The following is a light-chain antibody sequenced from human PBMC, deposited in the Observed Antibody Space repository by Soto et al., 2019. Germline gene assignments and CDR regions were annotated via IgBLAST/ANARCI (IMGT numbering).Light chain of an antibody. Sequence: EIMMTQSPATLSVSPGERITLSCRASQSVSNNLAWYQQKPGQAPRLLIYYASTRATGIPPRFSGSGSGTEFTLPISCLQSEDFALYYCQQYNDWPPITFGQGTRLEIK. CDR2: YAS. CDR3: QQYNDWPPIT. J-gene: IGKJ5*01. V-gene: IGKV3-15*01. CDR1: QSVSNN.